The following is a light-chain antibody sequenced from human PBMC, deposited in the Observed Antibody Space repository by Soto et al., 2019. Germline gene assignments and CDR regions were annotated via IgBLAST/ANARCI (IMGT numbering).Light chain of an antibody. CDR1: QSISSY. J-gene: IGKJ1*01. Sequence: EIQMTQSPSSLSAAVGHTVTITCRASQSISSYLNWYQQKPGKAPKLLIYAASSLQSGVPSRFSGSGSGTDFTLTISSLQPEDFATYYCQQSYSTPWTFGQGTKV. CDR2: AAS. CDR3: QQSYSTPWT. V-gene: IGKV1-39*01.